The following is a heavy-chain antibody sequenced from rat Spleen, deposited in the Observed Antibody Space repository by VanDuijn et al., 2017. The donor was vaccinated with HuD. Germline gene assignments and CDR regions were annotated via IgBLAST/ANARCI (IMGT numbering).Heavy chain of an antibody. CDR1: GFTFSNYD. D-gene: IGHD1-12*01. CDR3: ARQSYYPNWFAY. J-gene: IGHJ3*01. V-gene: IGHV5-25*01. CDR2: ISPSGGIT. Sequence: EVQLVESGGGLVQPGRSLKLSCAASGFTFSNYDMAWVRQAPTQGLEWVASISPSGGITYYRDSVKGRFTVSRENAKSTLYLQMDSLRSEDTATYYCARQSYYPNWFAYWGQGTLVTVSS.